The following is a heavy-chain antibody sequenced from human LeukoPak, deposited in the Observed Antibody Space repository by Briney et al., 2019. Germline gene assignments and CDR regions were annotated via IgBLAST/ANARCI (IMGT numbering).Heavy chain of an antibody. CDR2: IFHSGDT. D-gene: IGHD1-26*01. Sequence: SETLSPTCTISDYSISSGFYWGWIRQPPGKGLEWIGSIFHSGDTYYNPSLKSRVTISVDTSKNQFSLKLNSVTAADTALYYCARVLVGATTAFDYWGQGTLVTVSS. CDR3: ARVLVGATTAFDY. J-gene: IGHJ4*02. CDR1: DYSISSGFY. V-gene: IGHV4-38-2*02.